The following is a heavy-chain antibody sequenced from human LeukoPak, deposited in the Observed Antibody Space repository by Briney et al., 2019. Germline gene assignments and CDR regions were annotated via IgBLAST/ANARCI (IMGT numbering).Heavy chain of an antibody. CDR3: AKDMGRYSYGRED. CDR1: GFTFSSYA. CDR2: ISGSGGST. J-gene: IGHJ4*02. Sequence: GGSLRLSCAASGFTFSSYAMSWVRQAPGKGREWVSAISGSGGSTYYADSVKGRFTISRDNSKNTLYLQMNSLRAEDTAVYYCAKDMGRYSYGREDWGQGTLVTVSS. D-gene: IGHD5-18*01. V-gene: IGHV3-23*01.